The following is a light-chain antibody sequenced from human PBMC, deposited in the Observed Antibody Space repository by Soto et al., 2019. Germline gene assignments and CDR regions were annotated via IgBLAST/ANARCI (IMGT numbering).Light chain of an antibody. V-gene: IGLV2-14*01. CDR2: EVS. CDR1: SSDVGGYNY. Sequence: QSALTQPASVSVSPGHSITISCTGTSSDVGGYNYVSWFQQYPGKAPKLMIYEVSNRPSGVSNRFSGSKSGNTASLTVSGLQAEDEADYYCTSFTSSNTWVFGGGTQVTVL. CDR3: TSFTSSNTWV. J-gene: IGLJ3*02.